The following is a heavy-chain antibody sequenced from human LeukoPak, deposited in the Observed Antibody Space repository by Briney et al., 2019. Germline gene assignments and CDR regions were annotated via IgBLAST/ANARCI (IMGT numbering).Heavy chain of an antibody. CDR2: INPSGGST. J-gene: IGHJ5*02. V-gene: IGHV1-46*01. Sequence: GASVKVSCKASGYTFTSYYMHWVRQAPGQGLEWMGIINPSGGSTSYAQKFQGRVTMTRDTSTSTVYMELSSLRSEDTAVYYCARGEWQYSSSLQRHFDPWGQGTLVTVSS. D-gene: IGHD6-6*01. CDR1: GYTFTSYY. CDR3: ARGEWQYSSSLQRHFDP.